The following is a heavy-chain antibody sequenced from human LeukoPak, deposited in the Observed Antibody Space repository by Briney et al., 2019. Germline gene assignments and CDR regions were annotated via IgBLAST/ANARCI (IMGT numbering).Heavy chain of an antibody. Sequence: GGSLRLSCAASGFTFHNYDMHWVRQAPGKGLEWVALISYDGGNKYYTDSVKGRFTISRDNSKNTLYLQMNSLRAEDTAVYYCAKNGLLLGGHYFDYWGQGILVTVSS. V-gene: IGHV3-33*06. J-gene: IGHJ4*02. CDR2: ISYDGGNK. CDR3: AKNGLLLGGHYFDY. D-gene: IGHD2-15*01. CDR1: GFTFHNYD.